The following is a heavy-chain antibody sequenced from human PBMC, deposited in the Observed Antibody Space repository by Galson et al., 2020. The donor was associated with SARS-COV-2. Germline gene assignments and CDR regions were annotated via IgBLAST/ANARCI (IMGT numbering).Heavy chain of an antibody. CDR1: GFTFSIYA. V-gene: IGHV3-23*01. J-gene: IGHJ4*02. CDR2: ISGSVNNA. D-gene: IGHD1-26*01. CDR3: AKDGSSGTFFDY. Sequence: GGSLRLSCAASGFTFSIYAMNWVRQAPGKGLEWVSGISGSVNNAHYADSVQGRFTISRDTSKNTLYLQMNSLRAEDTAVYYCAKDGSSGTFFDYWGQGTLVTVSS.